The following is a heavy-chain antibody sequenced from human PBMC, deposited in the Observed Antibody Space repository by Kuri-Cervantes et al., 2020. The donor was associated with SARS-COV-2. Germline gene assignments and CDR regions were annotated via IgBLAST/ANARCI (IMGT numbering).Heavy chain of an antibody. J-gene: IGHJ4*02. D-gene: IGHD3-3*01. CDR2: INPNSGGT. CDR3: ARDQLSFTIFGVVITYFDY. Sequence: ASVKVSCKASGYTFTGYYMHWVRQAPGQGLEWIGWINPNSGGTNYAQKFQGRVTMTRDTSISTAYMELRSLRSDDTAVYYCARDQLSFTIFGVVITYFDYWGQGTLVTVSS. V-gene: IGHV1-2*02. CDR1: GYTFTGYY.